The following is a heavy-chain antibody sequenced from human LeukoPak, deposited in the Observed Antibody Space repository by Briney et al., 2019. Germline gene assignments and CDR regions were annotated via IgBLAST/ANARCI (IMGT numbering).Heavy chain of an antibody. V-gene: IGHV3-30-3*01. Sequence: PGRSLRLSCAASGFTFSSYAMHWVRQAPGKGLEWVAVISYDGSNKYYADSVKGRFTISRDNSKNTLYLQMNSLRAEDTAVYYCARDLIGIVGATTAYYGMDVWGQGTTVTVSS. J-gene: IGHJ6*02. CDR2: ISYDGSNK. CDR3: ARDLIGIVGATTAYYGMDV. CDR1: GFTFSSYA. D-gene: IGHD1-26*01.